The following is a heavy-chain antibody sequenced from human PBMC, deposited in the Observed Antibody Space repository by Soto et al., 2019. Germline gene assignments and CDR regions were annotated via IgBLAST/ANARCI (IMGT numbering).Heavy chain of an antibody. D-gene: IGHD3-3*01. CDR1: GFTFSSYA. CDR3: AKATDAFLDAFDI. Sequence: GGSLRLSCAASGFTFSSYAMTWVRQAPGKGLEWVSAISGSGSSTYYADSVKGRFTISRDNSKNTLYLQMNSLRAEDTAVYYCAKATDAFLDAFDIWGQGTMVTVSS. V-gene: IGHV3-23*01. CDR2: ISGSGSST. J-gene: IGHJ3*02.